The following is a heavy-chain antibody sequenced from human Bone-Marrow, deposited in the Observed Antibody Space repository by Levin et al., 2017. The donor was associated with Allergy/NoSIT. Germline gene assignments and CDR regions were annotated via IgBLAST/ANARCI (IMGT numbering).Heavy chain of an antibody. CDR3: ARDESSGYDLGLGWFDP. V-gene: IGHV1-2*02. CDR2: INPNSGGT. Sequence: ASVKVSCKASGYTFTGYYMHWVRQAPGQGLEWMGWINPNSGGTNYAQKFQGRVTMTRDTSISTAYMELSRLRSDDTAVYYCARDESSGYDLGLGWFDPWGQGTLVTVSS. CDR1: GYTFTGYY. D-gene: IGHD5-12*01. J-gene: IGHJ5*02.